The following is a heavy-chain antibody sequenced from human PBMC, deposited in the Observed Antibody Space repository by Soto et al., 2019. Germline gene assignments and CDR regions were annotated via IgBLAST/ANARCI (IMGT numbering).Heavy chain of an antibody. Sequence: SETLSLTCTVSGGSISSYYWSWIRQPPGKGLEWIGYIYYSGSTNYNPSLKSRVTISVDTSKNQFSLKLSSVTAADTAVYYSAREPYSSAEDWYFDLWGRGTLVTVSS. CDR1: GGSISSYY. CDR2: IYYSGST. J-gene: IGHJ2*01. D-gene: IGHD6-25*01. CDR3: AREPYSSAEDWYFDL. V-gene: IGHV4-59*01.